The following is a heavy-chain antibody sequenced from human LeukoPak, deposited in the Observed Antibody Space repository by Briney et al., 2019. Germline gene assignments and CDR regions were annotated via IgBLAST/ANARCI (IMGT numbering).Heavy chain of an antibody. Sequence: GRSLRLSCAASGFTFSSYAMHWVRQAPGKGLEWVAVISYDGSNKYYAGSVKGRFTISRDNSKNTLYLQMNSLRAEDTAVYYCARDPITMVRGVINYGMDVWGKGTTVTVSS. D-gene: IGHD3-10*01. J-gene: IGHJ6*04. CDR1: GFTFSSYA. CDR3: ARDPITMVRGVINYGMDV. CDR2: ISYDGSNK. V-gene: IGHV3-30*04.